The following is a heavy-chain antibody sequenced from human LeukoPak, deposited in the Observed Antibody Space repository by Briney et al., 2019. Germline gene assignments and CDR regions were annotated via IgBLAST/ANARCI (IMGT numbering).Heavy chain of an antibody. Sequence: GSLLLSCAASGFSFRRYDMSWVRQAPREGLEWVSASSGSGGSTYYEDSVKGRFTISRDNSKNTLYLQMNSLRAEDTAVYYCAKEHGEFDLWGRGTLVTVSS. CDR2: SSGSGGST. J-gene: IGHJ2*01. D-gene: IGHD7-27*01. V-gene: IGHV3-23*01. CDR3: AKEHGEFDL. CDR1: GFSFRRYD.